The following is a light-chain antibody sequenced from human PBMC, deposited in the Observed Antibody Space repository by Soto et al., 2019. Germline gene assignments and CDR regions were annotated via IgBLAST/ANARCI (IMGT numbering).Light chain of an antibody. Sequence: QSALTQPASVSGSFGQSITISCTGTSSDLGGYNYVSWYQIYPGKAPKLMIYEVSNRPSGVSNRFPGSKSGNTASLTISGLQAEDEAKYYCSSYVGDTTPYVFGTGTKLTVL. CDR2: EVS. J-gene: IGLJ1*01. CDR1: SSDLGGYNY. CDR3: SSYVGDTTPYV. V-gene: IGLV2-14*01.